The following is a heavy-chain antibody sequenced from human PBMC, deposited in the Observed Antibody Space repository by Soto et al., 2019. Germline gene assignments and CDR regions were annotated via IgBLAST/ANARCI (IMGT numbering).Heavy chain of an antibody. CDR3: ARARYSYGYSYYYGMDV. CDR1: GGTFSSYA. V-gene: IGHV1-69*13. D-gene: IGHD5-18*01. J-gene: IGHJ6*02. CDR2: IIPIFGTA. Sequence: SVKVSCKASGGTFSSYAISWVRQAPGQGLEWMGGIIPIFGTANYAQKFQGRVTITADESTSTAYMELSSLRSEDTAVYYCARARYSYGYSYYYGMDVWGQGTTVTVSS.